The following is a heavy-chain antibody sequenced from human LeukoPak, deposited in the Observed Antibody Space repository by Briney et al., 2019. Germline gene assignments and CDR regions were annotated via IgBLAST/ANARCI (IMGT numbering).Heavy chain of an antibody. CDR3: ARGGYCSGGSCYPPWFDP. CDR2: IIPILGIA. D-gene: IGHD2-15*01. Sequence: SVKVSCKASGGTFSSYTISWVRQAPGQGLEWMGRIIPILGIANYAQKFQGRVTITADKSTSTAYMELSSLRSEDTAVYYCARGGYCSGGSCYPPWFDPWGQGTLVTVSS. J-gene: IGHJ5*02. V-gene: IGHV1-69*02. CDR1: GGTFSSYT.